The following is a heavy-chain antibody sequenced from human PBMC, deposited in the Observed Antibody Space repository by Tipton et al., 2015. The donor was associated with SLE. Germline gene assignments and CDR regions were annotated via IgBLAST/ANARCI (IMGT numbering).Heavy chain of an antibody. D-gene: IGHD3-10*01. V-gene: IGHV4-34*01. CDR2: INYSGGT. CDR3: AREWGSTSY. CDR1: GGSFSGYY. Sequence: TLSLTCAVYGGSFSGYYWSWIRQPPGKGLEWIGEINYSGGTNYNPSLKSRVTISVDTSRMQFSLKMISVSAADTAVYYCAREWGSTSYWGQGTLVTVSS. J-gene: IGHJ4*02.